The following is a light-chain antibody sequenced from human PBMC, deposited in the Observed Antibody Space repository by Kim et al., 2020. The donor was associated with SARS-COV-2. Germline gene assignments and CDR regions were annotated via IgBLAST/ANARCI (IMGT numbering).Light chain of an antibody. J-gene: IGKJ4*01. CDR2: HAF. CDR3: QQYNDWPLT. Sequence: SLYAGEKATLSCTDRQSIGTDLAWYQHKPGQAPRLLIYHAFTRATGIPARISGSGSGTEFTLTISSLQSEDFAVYYCQQYNDWPLTFGGGTKLEIK. CDR1: QSIGTD. V-gene: IGKV3D-15*01.